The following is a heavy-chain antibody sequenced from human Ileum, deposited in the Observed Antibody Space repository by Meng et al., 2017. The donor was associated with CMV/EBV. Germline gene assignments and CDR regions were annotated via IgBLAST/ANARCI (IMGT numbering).Heavy chain of an antibody. D-gene: IGHD6-25*01. V-gene: IGHV3-11*04. J-gene: IGHJ5*02. CDR1: GFTFSDYY. Sequence: LRLSCVASGFTFSDYYMIWIRQAPGRGLESVSYISGNGNAKNYADSVKGRFTISRDNAKNSLYLQMDSLTAEDTALYYCARTARTPASWGQGTLVTVSS. CDR2: ISGNGNAK. CDR3: ARTARTPAS.